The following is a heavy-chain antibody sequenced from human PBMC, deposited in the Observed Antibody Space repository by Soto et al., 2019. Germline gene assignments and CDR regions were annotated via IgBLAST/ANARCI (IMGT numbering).Heavy chain of an antibody. CDR2: IYVGDSDT. CDR1: VYTFSSYW. J-gene: IGHJ4*02. CDR3: ARAPTGTSDPRHFDY. Sequence: GESLKISCKGSVYTFSSYWIGWVRQMPGKGLELMGIIYVGDSDTRYRPSFQGQVTISADKSITAAYLQWSSLKASDTAMYYCARAPTGTSDPRHFDYWGQGTLVTVSS. V-gene: IGHV5-51*01. D-gene: IGHD1-1*01.